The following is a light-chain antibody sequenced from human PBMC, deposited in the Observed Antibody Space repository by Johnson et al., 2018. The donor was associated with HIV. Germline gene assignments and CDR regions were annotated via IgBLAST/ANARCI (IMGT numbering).Light chain of an antibody. CDR2: EST. J-gene: IGLJ1*01. V-gene: IGLV1-51*02. Sequence: QSVLTQPPSVSAAPGQKVTISCSGSNSNIGNNYVSWYQQLPGTAPKLLIYESTNRPSGIPDRFSGSKSGTSATLGITGLQTGDEADYYCGTWDSSLIALYVFGTGTKVTVL. CDR3: GTWDSSLIALYV. CDR1: NSNIGNNY.